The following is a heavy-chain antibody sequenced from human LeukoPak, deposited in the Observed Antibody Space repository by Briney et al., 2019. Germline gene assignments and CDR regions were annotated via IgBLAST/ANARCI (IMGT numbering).Heavy chain of an antibody. CDR1: GFTFSSYS. D-gene: IGHD2/OR15-2a*01. CDR3: ARDNKGGYFDA. CDR2: ISSSSSYI. V-gene: IGHV3-21*01. Sequence: GGSLRLSCAASGFTFSSYSMNWVRQAPGKGLEWVSSISSSSSYIYYADSVKGRFTISRDNAKNSLYLQMNSLTAEDTAVYYCARDNKGGYFDAWGQETVVTVSS. J-gene: IGHJ4*02.